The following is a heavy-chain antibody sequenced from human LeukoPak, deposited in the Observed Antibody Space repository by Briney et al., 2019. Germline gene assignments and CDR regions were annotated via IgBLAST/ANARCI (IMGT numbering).Heavy chain of an antibody. CDR2: ISSSSSYI. V-gene: IGHV3-21*01. Sequence: GGSLRLSCAASGFTFCSYSMNRVSQAPGEGVGWVSSISSSSSYIYYADSVKGRFTISRDNAKNSLYLQMNSLRAEDTAVYYCARGYSSGWYVGYWGQGTLVTVSS. CDR1: GFTFCSYS. CDR3: ARGYSSGWYVGY. J-gene: IGHJ4*02. D-gene: IGHD6-19*01.